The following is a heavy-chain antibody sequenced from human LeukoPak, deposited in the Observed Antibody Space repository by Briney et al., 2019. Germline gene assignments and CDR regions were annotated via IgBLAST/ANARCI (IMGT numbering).Heavy chain of an antibody. CDR2: ISYDGSNK. D-gene: IGHD3-10*01. J-gene: IGHJ1*01. Sequence: GGSLRFSCAASGFTFSSYAMHWVRQAPGKGLEWVAVISYDGSNKYYADSVKGRFTISRDNSKNTLYLQMNSLRAEDTAVYYCAREGLHGSGSYYNVYFQHWGQGTLVTVSS. CDR1: GFTFSSYA. V-gene: IGHV3-30*04. CDR3: AREGLHGSGSYYNVYFQH.